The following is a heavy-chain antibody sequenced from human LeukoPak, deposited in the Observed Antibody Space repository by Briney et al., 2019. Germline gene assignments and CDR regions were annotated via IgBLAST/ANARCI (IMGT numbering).Heavy chain of an antibody. D-gene: IGHD2-2*02. CDR3: EVSTAILDAFGI. J-gene: IGHJ3*02. Sequence: GSLRLSCAASGFTFSSYWMSWIRQPPGKGLEWIGEINHSGSTNYNPSLKSRVTISVDTSKNQFSLKLSSVTAADTAVYYCEVSTAILDAFGIWGQGTMVTVSS. CDR1: GFTFSSYW. V-gene: IGHV4-34*08. CDR2: INHSGST.